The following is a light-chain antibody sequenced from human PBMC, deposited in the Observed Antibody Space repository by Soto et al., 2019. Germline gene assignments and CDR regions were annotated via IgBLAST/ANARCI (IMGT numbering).Light chain of an antibody. CDR2: GAS. Sequence: EIVLTQSPATLSLSPGERATLSCRASQSVSSNLAWYQHKPGQAPRLLIYGASSRATGIPDRFSGSGSGTDFTLTISRLEPEDFAVYYCQQYGSSPFTFGPGTKVDIK. V-gene: IGKV3-20*01. CDR1: QSVSSN. CDR3: QQYGSSPFT. J-gene: IGKJ3*01.